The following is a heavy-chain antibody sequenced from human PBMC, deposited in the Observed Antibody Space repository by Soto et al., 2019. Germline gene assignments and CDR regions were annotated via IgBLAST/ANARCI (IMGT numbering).Heavy chain of an antibody. J-gene: IGHJ4*02. CDR1: GGSIISGY. CDR2: ISYSGNT. Sequence: SETLSLTCTVSGGSIISGYWSWIRQPPGKGLEWIGYISYSGNTNYSPSLKSRVTMSVDTPKNQFSLRLSSVTTADTAVYYCAGLRGYAGSPIDYWGQGTMVTVS. D-gene: IGHD2-15*01. V-gene: IGHV4-59*01. CDR3: AGLRGYAGSPIDY.